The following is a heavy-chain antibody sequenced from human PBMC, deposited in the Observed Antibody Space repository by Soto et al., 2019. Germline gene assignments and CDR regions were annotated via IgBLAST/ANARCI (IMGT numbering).Heavy chain of an antibody. Sequence: EVQLLESGGGLVQPGGSLRLSCAASGFTFSSYAMNWVRQAPGKGLEWVSVISGSGGSTYYADSVKGRFTSSTDNSKNSLYRQRNSMSAEDTAVYYCARRSSGWYFDYWGQGPLVTVSS. CDR3: ARRSSGWYFDY. J-gene: IGHJ4*02. V-gene: IGHV3-23*01. CDR1: GFTFSSYA. D-gene: IGHD6-19*01. CDR2: ISGSGGST.